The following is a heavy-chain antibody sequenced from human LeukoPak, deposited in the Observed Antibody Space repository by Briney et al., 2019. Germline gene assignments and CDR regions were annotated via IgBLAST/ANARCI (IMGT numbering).Heavy chain of an antibody. CDR1: GYTFTSYG. J-gene: IGHJ4*02. CDR3: TRDLGQWLLQGIFFDY. Sequence: SVKVSCKASGYTFTSYGISWVRQAPGQGPEWMGWISAYSTYNGNTNYAQRFQGRVTMTTDTSTSTAYMELRSLRSDDTAVYYCTRDLGQWLLQGIFFDYWGQGTLVTVSS. V-gene: IGHV1-18*01. D-gene: IGHD5-12*01. CDR2: ISAYSTYNGNT.